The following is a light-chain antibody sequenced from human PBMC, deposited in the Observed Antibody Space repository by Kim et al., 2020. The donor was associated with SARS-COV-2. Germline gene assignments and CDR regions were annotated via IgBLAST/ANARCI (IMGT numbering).Light chain of an antibody. V-gene: IGKV1-39*01. Sequence: ASVGYRATITCRASQDISNYLNWYQQKPGKAPKLVIYDASSLQSGVPSRFSGSGSGTDFTLTINSLQPEAFATYYFQQRYSNPLTSGGGTKVDIK. J-gene: IGKJ4*01. CDR3: QQRYSNPLT. CDR1: QDISNY. CDR2: DAS.